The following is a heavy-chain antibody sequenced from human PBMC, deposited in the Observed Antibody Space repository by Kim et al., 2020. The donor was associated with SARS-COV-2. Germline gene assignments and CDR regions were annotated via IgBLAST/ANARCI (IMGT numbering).Heavy chain of an antibody. CDR1: GFTFSSYA. J-gene: IGHJ4*02. D-gene: IGHD3-10*01. CDR3: AKDKEYYYGSGSVGY. V-gene: IGHV3-23*01. Sequence: GGSLRLSCAASGFTFSSYAMSWVRQAPGKGLEWVSAISGSGGSTYYADSVKGRFTISRDNSKNTLYLQMNSLRAEDTAVYYCAKDKEYYYGSGSVGYWGQGTLVTVSS. CDR2: ISGSGGST.